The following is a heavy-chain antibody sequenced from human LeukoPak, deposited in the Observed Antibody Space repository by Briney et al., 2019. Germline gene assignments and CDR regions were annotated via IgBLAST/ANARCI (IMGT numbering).Heavy chain of an antibody. D-gene: IGHD2-2*01. CDR2: ISGSGGST. V-gene: IGHV3-23*01. J-gene: IGHJ4*02. CDR3: AKGTIVVVPAATFDY. CDR1: GFTFSSYA. Sequence: GGSLRLSCAASGFTFSSYAMSWVRQAPGTGLEWVSAISGSGGSTYYADSVEGRFTISRDNSKNTLYLQMNSLRAEDTAVYYCAKGTIVVVPAATFDYWGQGTLVTVSS.